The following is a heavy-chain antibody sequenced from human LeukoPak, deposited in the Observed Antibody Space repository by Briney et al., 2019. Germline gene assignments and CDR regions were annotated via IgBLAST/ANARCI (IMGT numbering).Heavy chain of an antibody. CDR1: GYTFISYG. D-gene: IGHD3-22*01. J-gene: IGHJ3*02. CDR2: ISAYNGNT. CDR3: ASEYKYDSSGANAFDI. Sequence: ASVKVSCKASGYTFISYGISWVRQAPGQGLEWMGWISAYNGNTNYAQKLQGRVTMTTDTSTSTAYMELRSLRSADTAVYYCASEYKYDSSGANAFDIWGQGTMVTVSS. V-gene: IGHV1-18*01.